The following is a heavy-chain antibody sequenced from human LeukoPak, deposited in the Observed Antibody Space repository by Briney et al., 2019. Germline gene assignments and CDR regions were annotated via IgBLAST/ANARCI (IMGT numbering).Heavy chain of an antibody. J-gene: IGHJ4*02. Sequence: GVLRLSCAASGFTFISYSMNWVRQAPGKGLEWVSSISSSSSYIYYADSVKGRFTISRDNAKNSLYLQMNSLRVEDTGIYYCVKVAKYYYGSETYYFFEHWGQGTPVTASS. D-gene: IGHD3-10*01. CDR3: VKVAKYYYGSETYYFFEH. CDR1: GFTFISYS. V-gene: IGHV3-21*01. CDR2: ISSSSSYI.